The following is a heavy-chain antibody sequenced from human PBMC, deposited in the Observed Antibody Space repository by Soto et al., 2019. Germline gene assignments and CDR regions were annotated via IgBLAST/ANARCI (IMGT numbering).Heavy chain of an antibody. V-gene: IGHV3-30-3*01. CDR3: AREPSQSYFDF. J-gene: IGHJ4*02. CDR1: GFTFSSYA. CDR2: ISYDGSNK. Sequence: GGSLRLSCAASGFTFSSYAMHWVRQAPGKGLEWVAVISYDGSNKYYADSVKGRFTISRDNSKNTLYLQMNSLRAEDTAVYYCAREPSQSYFDFWGQGTLVTVSS.